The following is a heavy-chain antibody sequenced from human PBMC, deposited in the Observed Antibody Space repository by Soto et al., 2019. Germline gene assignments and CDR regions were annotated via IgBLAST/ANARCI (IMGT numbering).Heavy chain of an antibody. D-gene: IGHD6-13*01. Sequence: QVQLVESGGGVVQPGGSLRLSCAASGFIFSSYGMQWVRQSPGEGLEWVATTANDGSARYYADSVKGRFTISRDNSKNTLFLQMESLRPEDTGVYYCAKSSGGSSWYPPDHWGQGTLVTVSS. CDR2: TANDGSAR. CDR1: GFIFSSYG. CDR3: AKSSGGSSWYPPDH. J-gene: IGHJ4*02. V-gene: IGHV3-30*18.